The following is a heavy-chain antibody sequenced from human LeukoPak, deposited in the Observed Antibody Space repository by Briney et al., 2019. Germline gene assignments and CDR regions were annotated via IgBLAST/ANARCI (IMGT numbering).Heavy chain of an antibody. V-gene: IGHV3-74*01. D-gene: IGHD1-26*01. CDR3: AGAQVGSPTDY. Sequence: GGSLRLSCAASGFTFSSYTMYWVRQAPGKGLVWVSRISGDETTTTYADSVMGRFTISRDNAKNTLYLQMDSLRAEDAAVYYCAGAQVGSPTDYWGQGTLVTVSS. J-gene: IGHJ4*02. CDR2: ISGDETTT. CDR1: GFTFSSYT.